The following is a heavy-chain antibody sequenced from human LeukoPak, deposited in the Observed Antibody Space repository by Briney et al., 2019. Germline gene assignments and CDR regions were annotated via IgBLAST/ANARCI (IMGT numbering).Heavy chain of an antibody. J-gene: IGHJ6*02. V-gene: IGHV3-53*01. D-gene: IGHD3-10*01. CDR1: GFTFSSDY. CDR3: ARDRTFYYGSGSYHYYYGMDV. CDR2: XYSGGST. Sequence: GGSLRLSCAAPGFTFSSDYMSWVRQAPGKGLEXXXXXYSGGSTYYTDSVKGRFTISRDNSKNTLYLQMNSLRAEDTAVYYCARDRTFYYGSGSYHYYYGMDVWGQGTTVTVSS.